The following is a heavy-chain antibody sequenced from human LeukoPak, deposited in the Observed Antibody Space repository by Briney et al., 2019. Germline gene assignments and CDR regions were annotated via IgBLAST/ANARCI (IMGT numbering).Heavy chain of an antibody. D-gene: IGHD2-2*01. Sequence: PGGSLRLSCAASGFTVSSSQMSWLRQAPGKGLEWVSSISSSSSYIYYADPVKGRFTISRDNAKNSLYLQMNSLRAEDTAVYYCARGGGIVVVPAGLNWFDPWGQGTLVAVSS. V-gene: IGHV3-21*01. CDR1: GFTVSSSQ. CDR2: ISSSSSYI. J-gene: IGHJ5*02. CDR3: ARGGGIVVVPAGLNWFDP.